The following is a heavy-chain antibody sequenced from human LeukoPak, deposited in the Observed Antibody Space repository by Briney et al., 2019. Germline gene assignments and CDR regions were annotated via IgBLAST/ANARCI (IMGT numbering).Heavy chain of an antibody. CDR2: INWNGGST. Sequence: GGSLRLSCAASGFTFSSYEMNWVRQAPGKGLEWVSGINWNGGSTGYADSVKGRFTISRDNAKNSPYLQMNSLRAEDTAVYYCARVGGGPDYWGQGTLVTVSS. CDR1: GFTFSSYE. CDR3: ARVGGGPDY. D-gene: IGHD3-16*01. V-gene: IGHV3-20*04. J-gene: IGHJ4*02.